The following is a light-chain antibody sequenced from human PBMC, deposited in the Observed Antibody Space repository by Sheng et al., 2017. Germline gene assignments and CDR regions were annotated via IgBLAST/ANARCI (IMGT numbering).Light chain of an antibody. CDR2: WAS. Sequence: DIVMTQSPDSLAVSLGERATINCKSSQTVFYSSNNKNYLAWYQXKPGQPPKLLIYWASTRVSGVPDRFSGXGSGTDFTLTISSLQAEDVAVYYCQQYYNSPRTFGQGTKVEIK. CDR3: QQYYNSPRT. J-gene: IGKJ1*01. CDR1: QTVFYSSNNKNY. V-gene: IGKV4-1*01.